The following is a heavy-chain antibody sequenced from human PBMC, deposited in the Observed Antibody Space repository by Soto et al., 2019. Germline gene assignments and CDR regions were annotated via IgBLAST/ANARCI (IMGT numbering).Heavy chain of an antibody. V-gene: IGHV4-59*01. Sequence: SETLSLTCTVSGDSISHSYWTWIRQPPGKGLEWLGYTYFSGSTTYNPSRMSRLTISVDTSRNQFSLSLSSVTAADTAVYYCARLDQDRWGSLDPWGQGTPVTVSS. J-gene: IGHJ5*02. D-gene: IGHD7-27*01. CDR2: TYFSGST. CDR3: ARLDQDRWGSLDP. CDR1: GDSISHSY.